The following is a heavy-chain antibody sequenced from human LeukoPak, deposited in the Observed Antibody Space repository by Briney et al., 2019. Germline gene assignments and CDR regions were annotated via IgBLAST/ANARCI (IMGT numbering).Heavy chain of an antibody. J-gene: IGHJ6*04. Sequence: ASVKVSCKASGYTFTSYYMHWVRQAPGQGLEWMGVFIPVLGTANSTQNFQDRVSITADMSTHTVYMELSSLKSEDTAVYFCAGIPVFGVILHQEPVWGKGTTVTVSS. CDR1: GYTFTSYY. CDR3: AGIPVFGVILHQEPV. D-gene: IGHD2-8*01. CDR2: FIPVLGTA. V-gene: IGHV1-46*01.